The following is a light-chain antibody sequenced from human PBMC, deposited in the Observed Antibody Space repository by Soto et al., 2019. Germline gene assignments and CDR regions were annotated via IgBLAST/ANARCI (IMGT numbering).Light chain of an antibody. J-gene: IGLJ3*02. CDR3: CAYAGSGTVV. Sequence: QSALTQPASVSGSPEQSITISCTGTSSDVGSYNLVSWYQQHPGKAPKVMIYEATKRPSGVSNRFSGSKSGYTASLTISGLQAEDEADYYCCAYAGSGTVVFGGGTKLTVL. CDR1: SSDVGSYNL. V-gene: IGLV2-23*02. CDR2: EAT.